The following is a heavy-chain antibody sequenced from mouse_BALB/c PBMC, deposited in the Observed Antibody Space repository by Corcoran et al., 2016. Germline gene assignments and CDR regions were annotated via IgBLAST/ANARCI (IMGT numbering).Heavy chain of an antibody. CDR3: AQGDYDGYPLDY. CDR1: GFNIKDTY. J-gene: IGHJ2*01. CDR2: IDPANGNT. V-gene: IGHV14-3*02. Sequence: EVQLQQSGAELVKPGASVKLSCTASGFNIKDTYMHWVKQRPEQGLEWIGRIDPANGNTKYDPKFQGKATITADTSSNTAYLQLSSLTSEDTAVYYCAQGDYDGYPLDYWGQGTTLTVSS. D-gene: IGHD2-3*01.